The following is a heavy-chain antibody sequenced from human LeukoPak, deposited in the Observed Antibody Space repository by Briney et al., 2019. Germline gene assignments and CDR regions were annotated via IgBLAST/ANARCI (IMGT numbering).Heavy chain of an antibody. CDR3: ARYDYVWGSYRHDY. D-gene: IGHD3-16*02. Sequence: PSETLSLTCTVSGGSISSISYYWGWIRQPPGKGLEWIGNIYYSRSTYYNPSLKSRVTISVDTPKNQFSLKLSSVTTADTAVFYCARYDYVWGSYRHDYWGQGTLVTVSS. V-gene: IGHV4-39*01. CDR1: GGSISSISYY. J-gene: IGHJ4*02. CDR2: IYYSRST.